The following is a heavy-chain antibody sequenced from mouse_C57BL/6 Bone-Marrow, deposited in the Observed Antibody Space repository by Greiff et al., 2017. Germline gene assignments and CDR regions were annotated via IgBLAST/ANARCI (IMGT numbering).Heavy chain of an antibody. J-gene: IGHJ3*01. V-gene: IGHV5-9-1*02. D-gene: IGHD2-2*01. CDR2: ISSGGDYI. CDR3: TREEGYPFFAY. Sequence: EVQVVESGEGLVKPGGSLKLSCAASGFTFSSYAMSWVRQTPEKRLEWVAYISSGGDYIYYADTVKGRFTISRDNARNTLYLQMSSLKSEDTAMYYCTREEGYPFFAYWGQGTLVTVSA. CDR1: GFTFSSYA.